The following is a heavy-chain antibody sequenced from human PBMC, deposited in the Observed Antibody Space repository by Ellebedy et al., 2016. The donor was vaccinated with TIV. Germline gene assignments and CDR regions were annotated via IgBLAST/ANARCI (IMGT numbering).Heavy chain of an antibody. CDR1: GGTFGSYA. V-gene: IGHV1-69*04. CDR2: IIPILGIA. D-gene: IGHD5-18*01. Sequence: AASVKVSCKASGGTFGSYALNWVRQAPGQGLEWMGRIIPILGIANYAQKFQDRVTIIADKSTSTAFMELSSLRSEDTAVYYCARTHTAMLEYNYGMDVWGQGTTVTVSS. J-gene: IGHJ6*02. CDR3: ARTHTAMLEYNYGMDV.